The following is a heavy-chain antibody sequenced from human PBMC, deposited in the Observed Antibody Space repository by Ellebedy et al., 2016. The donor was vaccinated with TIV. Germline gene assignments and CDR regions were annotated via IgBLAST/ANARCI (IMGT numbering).Heavy chain of an antibody. CDR2: IYHSGST. Sequence: SETLSLTXAVSGGSISSSNWWSWVRQPPGKGLEWIGEIYHSGSTNYNPSLKSRVTISVDKSKNQFSLKLSSVTAADTAVYYCARGTPARYYYYGMDVWGQGTTVTVSS. CDR1: GGSISSSNW. V-gene: IGHV4-4*02. CDR3: ARGTPARYYYYGMDV. J-gene: IGHJ6*02. D-gene: IGHD2-15*01.